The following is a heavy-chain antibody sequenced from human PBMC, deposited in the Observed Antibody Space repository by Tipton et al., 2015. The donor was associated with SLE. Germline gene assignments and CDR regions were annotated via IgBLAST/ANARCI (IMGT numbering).Heavy chain of an antibody. J-gene: IGHJ5*02. V-gene: IGHV4-59*11. CDR2: ISYTGNT. D-gene: IGHD1-26*01. Sequence: TLSLTCTVSGASISTHYWSWIRQPPGKGLEWIGYISYTGNTNFNPSLKSRVTMSVATSKNQFSLRLTSVTATDTAVYYCARDWVVGATLDRFDPWGQGTLVTVSS. CDR3: ARDWVVGATLDRFDP. CDR1: GASISTHY.